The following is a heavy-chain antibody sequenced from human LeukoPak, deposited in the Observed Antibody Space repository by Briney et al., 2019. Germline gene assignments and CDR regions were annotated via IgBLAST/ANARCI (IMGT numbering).Heavy chain of an antibody. Sequence: PSETLSLTCTVSGGSISSSSYYWGWIRQPPGKGLEWIGSIYYSGSTYYNPSLKSRVTISVDTSKNQFSLKLSSVTAADTAVYYCACGVHDSSGYLDYWGQGTLVTVSS. CDR2: IYYSGST. CDR3: ACGVHDSSGYLDY. V-gene: IGHV4-39*01. D-gene: IGHD3-22*01. CDR1: GGSISSSSYY. J-gene: IGHJ4*02.